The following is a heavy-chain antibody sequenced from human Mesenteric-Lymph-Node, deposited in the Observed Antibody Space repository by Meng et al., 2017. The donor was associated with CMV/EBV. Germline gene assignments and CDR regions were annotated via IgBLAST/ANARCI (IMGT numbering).Heavy chain of an antibody. D-gene: IGHD5-24*01. CDR3: AREFRRDGYDSGSQAQAYFFES. J-gene: IGHJ4*02. Sequence: SVKVSCKASGYSFTDYYIHWVRQAPGQGLEWMGGIIPIFATAIYAQQFEGRLTITSDDSTRTSYMKLSSLTPEDTAVYYCAREFRRDGYDSGSQAQAYFFESWGQGTPVTVSS. CDR1: GYSFTDYY. CDR2: IIPIFATA. V-gene: IGHV1-69*13.